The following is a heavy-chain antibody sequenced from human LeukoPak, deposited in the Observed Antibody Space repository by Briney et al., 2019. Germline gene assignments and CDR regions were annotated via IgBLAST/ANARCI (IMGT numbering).Heavy chain of an antibody. Sequence: SETLSLTCTVSGGSISSSSYYWGWIRQPPGKGLEWIGSIYYSGSTYYNPSLKSRVTISVDTSKNQFSLKLSSVTAADTAVYYCARIYTAMTWGYRYDAFDIWGQGTMATVSS. D-gene: IGHD5-18*01. J-gene: IGHJ3*02. CDR3: ARIYTAMTWGYRYDAFDI. CDR1: GGSISSSSYY. CDR2: IYYSGST. V-gene: IGHV4-39*01.